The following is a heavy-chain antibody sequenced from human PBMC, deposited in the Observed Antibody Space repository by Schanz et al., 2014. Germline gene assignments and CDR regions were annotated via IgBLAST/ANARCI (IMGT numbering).Heavy chain of an antibody. CDR3: AREDGTSNTRCFDY. CDR1: GFTFSSYG. Sequence: QVQLVESGGGVVQPGRSLRLSCAASGFTFSSYGMHWVRQAPGKGLEWVAVIRYDGITKYYLDSVKGRFTISRDESKNTLYRQMNSLRAEDTAVYYCAREDGTSNTRCFDYWGQGALVTVSS. CDR2: IRYDGITK. D-gene: IGHD2-2*01. J-gene: IGHJ4*02. V-gene: IGHV3-33*01.